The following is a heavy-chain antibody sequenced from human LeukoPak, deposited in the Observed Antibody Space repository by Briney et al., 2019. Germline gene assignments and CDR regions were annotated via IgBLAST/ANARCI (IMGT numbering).Heavy chain of an antibody. V-gene: IGHV4-59*08. CDR1: GGPISSYY. D-gene: IGHD4-23*01. CDR3: ARHTYGNSEFDY. J-gene: IGHJ4*02. Sequence: PSETLSLTCTVSGGPISSYYWSWIRQPPGKGLEWIGYIYYSGSTNYNPSLKSRVTISVDTSKNQFSLKLSSVTAADTAVYYCARHTYGNSEFDYWGQGTLVTVSS. CDR2: IYYSGST.